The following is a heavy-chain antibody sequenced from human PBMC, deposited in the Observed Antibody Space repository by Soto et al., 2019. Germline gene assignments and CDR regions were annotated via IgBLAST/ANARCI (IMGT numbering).Heavy chain of an antibody. Sequence: PSETLSLTCAVSGGSLSSSSYYWGWIRQPPGKGLEWIGSIYYSGSTYYNPSLKSRVTISVDTSKNQFSLKLSSVTAADTAVYYCASLKPGYSYGFVRYWGQGTLVTVSS. CDR1: GGSLSSSSYY. CDR3: ASLKPGYSYGFVRY. CDR2: IYYSGST. D-gene: IGHD5-18*01. V-gene: IGHV4-39*01. J-gene: IGHJ4*02.